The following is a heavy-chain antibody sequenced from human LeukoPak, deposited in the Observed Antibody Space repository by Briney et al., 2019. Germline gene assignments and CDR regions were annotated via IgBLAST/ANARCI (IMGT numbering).Heavy chain of an antibody. CDR3: ASVLLWFGEDICYYYGMGV. J-gene: IGHJ6*02. D-gene: IGHD3-10*01. CDR2: IIPILGIA. V-gene: IGHV1-69*04. Sequence: SVKVSCKASGGTFSSYAISWVRQAPGQGLEWMGRIIPILGIANYAQKFQGRVTITADKSTSTAYMELSSLRSEDTAVYYCASVLLWFGEDICYYYGMGVWGQGTTVTVSS. CDR1: GGTFSSYA.